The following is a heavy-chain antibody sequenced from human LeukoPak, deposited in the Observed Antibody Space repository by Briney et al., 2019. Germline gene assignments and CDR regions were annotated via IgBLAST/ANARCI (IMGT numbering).Heavy chain of an antibody. V-gene: IGHV4-4*07. CDR2: IYASGST. CDR1: GGSISSYY. D-gene: IGHD6-13*01. CDR3: ARGRGSSWYYFDY. Sequence: SETLSLTCTVSGGSISSYYWSWIRQPAGKGLEWIGRIYASGSTNYNPSLKGRVTMSVDTSKNQFSLQLRSVTAADTAVYYCARGRGSSWYYFDYWGQGTLVAVSS. J-gene: IGHJ4*02.